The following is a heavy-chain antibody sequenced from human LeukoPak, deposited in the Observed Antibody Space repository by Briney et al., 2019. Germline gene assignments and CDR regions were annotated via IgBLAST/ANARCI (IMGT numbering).Heavy chain of an antibody. CDR1: GFTFDDYA. D-gene: IGHD6-13*01. J-gene: IGHJ4*02. V-gene: IGHV3-9*01. CDR2: ISWNSGSI. CDR3: ARERTAAGIYYFDY. Sequence: PGRSLRLSCAASGFTFDDYAMHWVRQAPGKGLEWVSGISWNSGSIGYADSVKGRFTISRDNAKNSLYLQMNSLRAEDTALYHCARERTAAGIYYFDYWGQGTLVTVSS.